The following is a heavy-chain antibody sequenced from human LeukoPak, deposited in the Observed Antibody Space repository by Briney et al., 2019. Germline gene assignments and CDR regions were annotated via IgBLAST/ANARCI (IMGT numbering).Heavy chain of an antibody. Sequence: ASVKVSCKASGYTFTSYGTSWVRQAPGQGLEWTGWISAYNGNTNYAQKLQGRVTMTTDTSTSTAYMELRSLRSDDTAVYYCARLYDYVWGSYRYTGMDYFDYWGQGTLVTVSS. CDR3: ARLYDYVWGSYRYTGMDYFDY. CDR2: ISAYNGNT. V-gene: IGHV1-18*01. CDR1: GYTFTSYG. D-gene: IGHD3-16*02. J-gene: IGHJ4*02.